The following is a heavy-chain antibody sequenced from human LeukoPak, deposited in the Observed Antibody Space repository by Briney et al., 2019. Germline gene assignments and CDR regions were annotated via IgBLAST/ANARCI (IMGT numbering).Heavy chain of an antibody. D-gene: IGHD3-22*01. J-gene: IGHJ4*02. V-gene: IGHV1-46*03. CDR2: INPSAGNT. Sequence: ASVKVSCKTSGYTFPSYYIHWVRQAPGQGLEWKARINPSAGNTNYAPKFQGRVTLTRDTSTATVYMELSSLNSKDTAVYYCARDTGWDFISSVDYWGQGTLVTVSS. CDR3: ARDTGWDFISSVDY. CDR1: GYTFPSYY.